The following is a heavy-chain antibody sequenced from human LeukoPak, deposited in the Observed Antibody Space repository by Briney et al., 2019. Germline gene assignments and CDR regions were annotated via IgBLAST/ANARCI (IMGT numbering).Heavy chain of an antibody. CDR1: GFTFSSYW. J-gene: IGHJ4*02. CDR3: SIDYTGGWNDY. D-gene: IGHD1-1*01. V-gene: IGHV3-74*01. Sequence: GGSLRLSCAASGFTFSSYWMHWVRQAPGKGVVWVSRINSDGSRTNYEDSVKGRFTISRDNANISLYLQMNSLRAEDTAVYYCSIDYTGGWNDYWGQGTLVTVSS. CDR2: INSDGSRT.